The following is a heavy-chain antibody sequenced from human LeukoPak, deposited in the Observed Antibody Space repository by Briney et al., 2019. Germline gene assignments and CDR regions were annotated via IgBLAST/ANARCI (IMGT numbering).Heavy chain of an antibody. CDR2: IYYSGTT. Sequence: SETLSLTCTVSGGSISSYYWTWIRQPPGKGLEWIGYIYYSGTTYYNPSLKSRVTISLDTSKNQFSLKLSSVTAADTAVYYCARSGQLVSWGQGTLVTVSS. CDR3: ARSGQLVS. D-gene: IGHD6-13*01. V-gene: IGHV4-59*01. J-gene: IGHJ5*02. CDR1: GGSISSYY.